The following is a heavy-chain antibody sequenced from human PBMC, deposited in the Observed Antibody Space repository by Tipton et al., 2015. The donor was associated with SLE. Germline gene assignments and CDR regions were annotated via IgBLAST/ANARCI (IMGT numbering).Heavy chain of an antibody. CDR3: ARGRRIDFWEAEWYATYYFDY. Sequence: QLVQSGAEVKKPGASVKVSCRASGYSFSDYMMHWVRQAPGQALEWMGWINANTGNPAYAQGFSGRSVFSLDTSVSTAYLQINSLKAEDTAVYYCARGRRIDFWEAEWYATYYFDYWGQGTLVTVSS. J-gene: IGHJ4*02. CDR2: INANTGNP. V-gene: IGHV7-4-1*02. D-gene: IGHD3-3*01. CDR1: GYSFSDYM.